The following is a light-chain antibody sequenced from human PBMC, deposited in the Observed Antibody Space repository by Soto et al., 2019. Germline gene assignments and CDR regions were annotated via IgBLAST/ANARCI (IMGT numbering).Light chain of an antibody. CDR1: ESSSRDY. V-gene: IGKV3-20*01. CDR2: GAS. J-gene: IGKJ2*01. CDR3: QQYGGVPYT. Sequence: EIVLTQSPCTLSLSPGQRATLSFRASESSSRDYIAWYQQRLGQAPRLVIYGASSGATGIPDRFSGSGSGTDFTLTISRLETEDFAIYYCQQYGGVPYTFGQGTKLEIK.